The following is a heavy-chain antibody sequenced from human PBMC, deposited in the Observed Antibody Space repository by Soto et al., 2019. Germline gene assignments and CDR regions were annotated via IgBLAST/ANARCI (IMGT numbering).Heavy chain of an antibody. CDR1: GGSISSNY. CDR2: IYYSGST. D-gene: IGHD7-27*01. J-gene: IGHJ3*01. V-gene: IGHV4-59*01. CDR3: ARDLYWGGGGAGAFDF. Sequence: SETLSLTCTVSGGSISSNYWSWIRQPPGKGLEWIGYIYYSGSTNYNPSLKSRVTISVDTSKNQFSLKLSSVTAADTAVYYCARDLYWGGGGAGAFDFWCQGTMVTVS.